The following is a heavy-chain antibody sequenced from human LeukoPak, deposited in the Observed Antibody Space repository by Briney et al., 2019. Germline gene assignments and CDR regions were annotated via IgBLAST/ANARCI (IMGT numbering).Heavy chain of an antibody. V-gene: IGHV3-21*01. J-gene: IGHJ4*02. D-gene: IGHD6-13*01. Sequence: PGGSLRLSCAASGFTFSRYNMNWVRQAPGKGLEWVSSISSSSSYIYYADSVKGRFTISRDNAKNSLYLQMNSLRAEDTAVYYCARTGIAAAGIDYWGQGTLVTVSS. CDR3: ARTGIAAAGIDY. CDR1: GFTFSRYN. CDR2: ISSSSSYI.